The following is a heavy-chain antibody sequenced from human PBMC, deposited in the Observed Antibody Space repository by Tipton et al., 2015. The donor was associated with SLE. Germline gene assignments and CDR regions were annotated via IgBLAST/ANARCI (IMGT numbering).Heavy chain of an antibody. J-gene: IGHJ4*02. CDR1: GFTFGPFW. D-gene: IGHD3-22*01. CDR3: ARSLIPILLPFDC. CDR2: IHGDGTTT. V-gene: IGHV3-74*01. Sequence: SLRLSCVASGFTFGPFWMHWVRQVPGEGLVWVSHIHGDGTTTNYADSVKGRFTISRDNAKNTLYLQMNSLRAEDTAVYYCARSLIPILLPFDCWGQGTLVTVSS.